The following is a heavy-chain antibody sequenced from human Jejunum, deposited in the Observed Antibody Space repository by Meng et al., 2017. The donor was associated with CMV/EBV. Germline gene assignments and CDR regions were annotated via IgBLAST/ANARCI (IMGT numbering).Heavy chain of an antibody. CDR3: ARDRGAWFFDL. J-gene: IGHJ2*01. CDR2: INVTTGVT. Sequence: SCRPPVYTFRDYHMHWVRPAPGQGLELVGRINVTTGVTNYAQQFLGRGTMPADASNDTVFMAVERLTSDDTAVYFCARDRGAWFFDLWGRGTLVTVSS. V-gene: IGHV1-2*06. CDR1: VYTFRDYH. D-gene: IGHD3-16*01.